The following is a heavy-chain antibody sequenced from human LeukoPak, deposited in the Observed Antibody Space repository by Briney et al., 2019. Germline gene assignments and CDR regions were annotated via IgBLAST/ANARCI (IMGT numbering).Heavy chain of an antibody. J-gene: IGHJ6*03. CDR3: ASGSLYCSSTSCYTEGNYYYYYYMDV. CDR1: GGTFSSYA. D-gene: IGHD2-2*02. V-gene: IGHV1-69*05. CDR2: IIPIFGTA. Sequence: ASVKVSCKASGGTFSSYAISWVRQAPGHGLEWMGGIIPIFGTANYAQKFQGRVTITTDESTSTAYMELSSLRSEDTAVYYCASGSLYCSSTSCYTEGNYYYYYYMDVWGKGTTVTVSS.